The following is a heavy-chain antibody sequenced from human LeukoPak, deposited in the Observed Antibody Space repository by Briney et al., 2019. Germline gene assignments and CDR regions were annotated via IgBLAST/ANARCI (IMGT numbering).Heavy chain of an antibody. D-gene: IGHD3-22*01. CDR3: ARDATTNYYDSSGYLDY. CDR1: GFTFSSYW. CDR2: IKQDGSER. J-gene: IGHJ4*02. V-gene: IGHV3-7*01. Sequence: GGSLRLSCAASGFTFSSYWMSWVRQAPGKGLEWVANIKQDGSERYYVDSVKGRFTISRDNAKNSLYLQMNSLRAEDTAVYHCARDATTNYYDSSGYLDYWGQGTLVTVSS.